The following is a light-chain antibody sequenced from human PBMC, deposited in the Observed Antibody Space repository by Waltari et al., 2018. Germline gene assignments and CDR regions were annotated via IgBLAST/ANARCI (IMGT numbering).Light chain of an antibody. CDR2: EVS. CDR3: SSYTGSSTI. V-gene: IGLV2-14*01. Sequence: QSALTQPASVSGSPGQSITISCTGTSSDVGGYNYVSWYQQHPGKAPKLMIYEVSNRPSGFSNRFAGSKSGNTASLTISGLQAEDEADYYCSSYTGSSTIFGTGTKVTVL. J-gene: IGLJ1*01. CDR1: SSDVGGYNY.